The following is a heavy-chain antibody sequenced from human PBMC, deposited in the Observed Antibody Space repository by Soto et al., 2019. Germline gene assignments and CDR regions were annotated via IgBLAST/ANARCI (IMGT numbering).Heavy chain of an antibody. CDR2: INHSGST. V-gene: IGHV4-34*01. J-gene: IGHJ3*02. CDR1: GGSFSGYY. CDR3: ARGRTYDSSGSRPGNRAFDI. D-gene: IGHD3-22*01. Sequence: NPSETLSRTCAVYGGSFSGYYWSWSRQPPGKGLEWIGEINHSGSTNYNPSLKSRVTISVDTSKNQFSLKLSSVTAADTAVYYCARGRTYDSSGSRPGNRAFDIWGQGTMVTVSS.